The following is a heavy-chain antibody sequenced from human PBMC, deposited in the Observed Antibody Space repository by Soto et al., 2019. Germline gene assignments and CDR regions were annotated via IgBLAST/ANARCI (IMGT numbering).Heavy chain of an antibody. Sequence: EVQLVESGGGLVQPGGSLRLSCAASGFTVSSNYMSWVRQAPGKGLEWVSVIYSGGSTYYADSVKGRFTISRHNSKNTMYRQMNRLRAADTAVYYCARAENWFDPWGQGTLVTVSS. V-gene: IGHV3-53*04. CDR2: IYSGGST. CDR3: ARAENWFDP. CDR1: GFTVSSNY. J-gene: IGHJ5*02.